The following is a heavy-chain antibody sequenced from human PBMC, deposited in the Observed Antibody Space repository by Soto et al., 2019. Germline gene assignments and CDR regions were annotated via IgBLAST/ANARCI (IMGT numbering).Heavy chain of an antibody. CDR3: ARVEAVAGLYNYHGLDV. CDR1: GGTFSNYA. V-gene: IGHV1-69*12. J-gene: IGHJ6*02. D-gene: IGHD6-19*01. CDR2: NVPIFGTT. Sequence: QVQLVQSGAEVKKPGSSVKVSCKVSGGTFSNYAIDWVRLAPGHGLEWMGGNVPIFGTTYYTQKFQGRATIIADYSTTTAYLEMSSLRSEDTAIYYWARVEAVAGLYNYHGLDVWGQGTAVTVSS.